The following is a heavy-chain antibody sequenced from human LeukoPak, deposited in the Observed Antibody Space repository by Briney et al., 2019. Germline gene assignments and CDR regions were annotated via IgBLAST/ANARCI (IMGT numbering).Heavy chain of an antibody. CDR2: ISSSGSTI. V-gene: IGHV3-48*03. J-gene: IGHJ5*02. CDR1: GFTFSSYE. D-gene: IGHD6-19*01. Sequence: PGGSLRLSCAASGFTFSSYEMNWVRQAPGKGLEWVSYISSSGSTIYYADSVKGRFTISRDNAKNSLYLQMNSLRAEDTAVYYCAGSSGRSDPWGQGTLVTVSS. CDR3: AGSSGRSDP.